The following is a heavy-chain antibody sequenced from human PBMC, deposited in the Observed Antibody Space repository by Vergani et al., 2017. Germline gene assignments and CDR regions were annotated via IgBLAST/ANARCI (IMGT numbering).Heavy chain of an antibody. D-gene: IGHD2-2*01. CDR3: ARSVVVRAAMGDWFDH. CDR2: IIPIFGTA. CDR1: GGTFSSYA. Sequence: QVQLVQSGAEVKKPGSSVKVSCKASGGTFSSYAISWVQQAPGQGLEWMGGIIPIFGTANYAQKFQGRVTITADESTSTAYMELSSLRSEDTAVYYCARSVVVRAAMGDWFDHWGQGTLVTVSS. V-gene: IGHV1-69*01. J-gene: IGHJ5*02.